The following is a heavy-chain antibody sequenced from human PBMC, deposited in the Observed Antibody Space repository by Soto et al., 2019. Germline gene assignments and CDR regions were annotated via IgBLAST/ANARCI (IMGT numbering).Heavy chain of an antibody. Sequence: GGSLRLSCAASGFTFSTYAMHWVRQAPGKGLEWVAVISYDGSNKYYADSVKGRFTISRDNSKNTLYLQMNSLRTDDTTVYYCARALVGAVAGRNYFYGMDVWGQGTTVTVSS. CDR2: ISYDGSNK. CDR1: GFTFSTYA. V-gene: IGHV3-30-3*01. D-gene: IGHD6-19*01. J-gene: IGHJ6*02. CDR3: ARALVGAVAGRNYFYGMDV.